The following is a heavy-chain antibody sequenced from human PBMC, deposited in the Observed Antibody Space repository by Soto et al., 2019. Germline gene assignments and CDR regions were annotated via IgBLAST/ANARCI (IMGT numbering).Heavy chain of an antibody. V-gene: IGHV1-46*01. CDR2: INPNGDRT. Sequence: QVQLVQSGAEVKKPGASVEVSCTASGHTFPNFYMHWVRQAPGQGLEWMGVINPNGDRTNYAQNFQGRLTMTRDSSTTTVYMKLTSLRSEDTAVYFCASPRVGHDAFACWGQGTMVTVSA. J-gene: IGHJ3*01. CDR3: ASPRVGHDAFAC. CDR1: GHTFPNFY. D-gene: IGHD1-26*01.